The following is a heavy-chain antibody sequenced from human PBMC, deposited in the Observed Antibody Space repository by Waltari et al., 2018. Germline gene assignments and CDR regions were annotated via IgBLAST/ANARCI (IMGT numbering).Heavy chain of an antibody. CDR2: IYHTGST. Sequence: QVQLHESGPGLVKPSETLSLTCAVSGYSISSVYYWGWIRQPPGTGLEWIGSIYHTGSTYYNPALKSRVTISLDTSKNQCSLKLSSVTAADTAIYYCARRYYYDSSGFFDYWGQGILVTVSS. D-gene: IGHD3-22*01. V-gene: IGHV4-38-2*01. CDR3: ARRYYYDSSGFFDY. J-gene: IGHJ4*02. CDR1: GYSISSVYY.